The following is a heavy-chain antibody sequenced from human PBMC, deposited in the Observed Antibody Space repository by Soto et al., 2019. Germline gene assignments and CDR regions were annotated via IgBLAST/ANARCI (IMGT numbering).Heavy chain of an antibody. V-gene: IGHV5-51*01. D-gene: IGHD6-13*01. J-gene: IGHJ6*02. Sequence: GESLKISCKGSGYSFTSYWIGWVRQMPGKGLEWMGIIYPGDSDTRYSPSFQGQVTISADKSISTAYLQWSSLKASDTAMYYCARQRQQLVPRPDYYYYGMDVWGQGTTVTVSS. CDR1: GYSFTSYW. CDR2: IYPGDSDT. CDR3: ARQRQQLVPRPDYYYYGMDV.